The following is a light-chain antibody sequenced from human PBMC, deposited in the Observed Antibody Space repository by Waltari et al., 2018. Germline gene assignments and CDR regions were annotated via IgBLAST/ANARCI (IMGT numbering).Light chain of an antibody. J-gene: IGKJ2*01. V-gene: IGKV1-5*03. CDR1: QSISSW. CDR3: QQYNSYSSGYT. CDR2: KAS. Sequence: DIQMNQSPSTLSASVGDRVTITCRASQSISSWLAWYQQKPGKAPKLLIYKASSLESGVPSRFSGSGSETEFTLTISSLQPDDFATYYCQQYNSYSSGYTFGQGTKLEIK.